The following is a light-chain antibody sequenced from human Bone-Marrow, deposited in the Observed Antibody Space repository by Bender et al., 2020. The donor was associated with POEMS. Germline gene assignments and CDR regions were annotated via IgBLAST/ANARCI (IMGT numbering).Light chain of an antibody. J-gene: IGLJ2*01. Sequence: QSALTQPASVSGSPGQSITISCTGTSSDVGSYNFVSWYQQHPGKAPKLMIYDCNNQPSGGSNRFSGSKSGSTACLPISGLQPEYEADYFCISYTCSCYGVWGGGTNLTVL. CDR2: DCN. CDR3: ISYTCSCYGV. V-gene: IGLV2-14*02. CDR1: SSDVGSYNF.